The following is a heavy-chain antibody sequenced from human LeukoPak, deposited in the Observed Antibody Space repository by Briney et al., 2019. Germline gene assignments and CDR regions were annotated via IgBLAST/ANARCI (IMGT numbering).Heavy chain of an antibody. CDR1: GGSISSGSYY. CDR2: IYTSGST. D-gene: IGHD1-14*01. CDR3: VRAREPLVYTYYFDY. J-gene: IGHJ4*02. Sequence: SQTLSLTCTVSGGSISSGSYYWSWIRQPAGKGLEWIGRIYTSGSTYYDPSLKSRVTISVDMSRNQFSLKLSSVTAADTAVYYCVRAREPLVYTYYFDYWGQGTLVTVSS. V-gene: IGHV4-61*02.